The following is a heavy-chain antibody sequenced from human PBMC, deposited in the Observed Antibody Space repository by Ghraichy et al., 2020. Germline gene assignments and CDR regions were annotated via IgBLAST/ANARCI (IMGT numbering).Heavy chain of an antibody. CDR2: IYYSGST. Sequence: SQTLSLTCTVSGGSVSSGSYYWSWIRQPPGKGLECIGYIYYSGSTNYNPSLKSRVTISVDTSKNQFSLKLSSVTAADTAVYYCARVNYDFWSGYSASNAFDIWGQGTMVTVSS. CDR3: ARVNYDFWSGYSASNAFDI. D-gene: IGHD3-3*01. CDR1: GGSVSSGSYY. J-gene: IGHJ3*02. V-gene: IGHV4-61*01.